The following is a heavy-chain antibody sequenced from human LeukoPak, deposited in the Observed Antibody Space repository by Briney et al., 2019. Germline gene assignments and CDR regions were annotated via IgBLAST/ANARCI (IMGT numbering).Heavy chain of an antibody. CDR3: AKEAGQRQYYYYYMDV. J-gene: IGHJ6*03. D-gene: IGHD1-1*01. CDR1: GFTFDDYT. Sequence: GGSLRLSCAASGFTFDDYTMHWVRQAPGKALEWVSFISWDDTTTYYADSVKGRFTISRDNSKNSLYLQMNSLRIEDSALYYCAKEAGQRQYYYYYMDVWGKGTTVTVSS. V-gene: IGHV3-43*01. CDR2: ISWDDTTT.